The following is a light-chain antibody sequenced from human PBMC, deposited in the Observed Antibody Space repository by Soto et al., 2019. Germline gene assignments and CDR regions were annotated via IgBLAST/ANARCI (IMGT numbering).Light chain of an antibody. J-gene: IGKJ1*01. CDR2: KAS. CDR1: QSISAW. Sequence: DIQMTQSPSTLSASVGDRVAITCRASQSISAWLAWYQQKPGKAPKLLIYKASNLESGVPSRFSGSGSGTEFTLTISSLQPDDFATYYCQQYNSYSWTFVQGTKVEIK. CDR3: QQYNSYSWT. V-gene: IGKV1-5*03.